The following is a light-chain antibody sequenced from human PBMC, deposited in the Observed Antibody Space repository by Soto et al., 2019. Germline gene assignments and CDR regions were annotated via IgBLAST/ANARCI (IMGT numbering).Light chain of an antibody. V-gene: IGKV3-15*01. CDR3: QQRGNWPLT. J-gene: IGKJ4*01. CDR1: QSVSSN. CDR2: DAS. Sequence: EIVMTQSPATLSVSPGERATLSCSASQSVSSNFAWYQQKPGQAPRLLIYDASTRATGIPARFSGSGSGTEFTLTISSLQSEDFAVYYCQQRGNWPLTFGGGTKVDI.